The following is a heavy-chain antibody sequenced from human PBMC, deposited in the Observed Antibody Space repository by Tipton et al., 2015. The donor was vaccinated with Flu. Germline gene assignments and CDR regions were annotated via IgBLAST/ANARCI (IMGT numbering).Heavy chain of an antibody. Sequence: TLSLTCSVSGGSISSYYWSWIRQPPGKGLEWIGYVFYTGSTDYNPSLKSRVTISVDTSKNQFSLELISVTAADTAVYYCATYYYGSGTQSAFDYWGQGTLVTASS. CDR2: VFYTGST. CDR1: GGSISSYY. D-gene: IGHD3-10*01. J-gene: IGHJ4*02. CDR3: ATYYYGSGTQSAFDY. V-gene: IGHV4-59*07.